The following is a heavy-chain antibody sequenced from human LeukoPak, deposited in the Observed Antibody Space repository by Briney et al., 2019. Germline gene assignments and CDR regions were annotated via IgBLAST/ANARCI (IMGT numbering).Heavy chain of an antibody. CDR3: AKNGDPDYYYYYMDV. V-gene: IGHV3-43D*03. J-gene: IGHJ6*03. CDR2: ISWDGGST. Sequence: GGSLRLSCAASGFTFDDYAMHWVRQAPGKGLEWVSLISWDGGSTYYADSVKGRFTISRDNSKNSLYLQMNSLRAEDTALYYCAKNGDPDYYYYYMDVWGKGTTVTVSS. D-gene: IGHD4-17*01. CDR1: GFTFDDYA.